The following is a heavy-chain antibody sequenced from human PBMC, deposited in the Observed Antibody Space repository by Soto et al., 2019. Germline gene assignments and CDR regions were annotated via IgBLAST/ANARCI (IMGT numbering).Heavy chain of an antibody. CDR3: ARAQPLAATSWGSHWFDP. D-gene: IGHD2-15*01. CDR1: GGSISSSSYY. V-gene: IGHV4-39*07. J-gene: IGHJ5*02. Sequence: SETLSLTCTVSGGSISSSSYYWGWIRQPPGKGLEWIGEINHSGSTNYNPSLKSRVTISVDTSKNQFSLKLSSVTAADTAVYYCARAQPLAATSWGSHWFDPWGQGTLVTVSS. CDR2: INHSGST.